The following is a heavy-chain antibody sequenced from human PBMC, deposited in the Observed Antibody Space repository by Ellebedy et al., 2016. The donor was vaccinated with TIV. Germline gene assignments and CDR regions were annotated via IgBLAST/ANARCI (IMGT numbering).Heavy chain of an antibody. CDR3: VGRVLYGGDFY. J-gene: IGHJ4*02. V-gene: IGHV3-23*01. Sequence: GESLKISCAASGFTFSNYAMTWIRQAPGKGLEWVSEITASAANTYYADSVKGRFTISRDNSKNTLYLQMSSLRAEDTAVYYCVGRVLYGGDFYWGQGTLVTVSS. CDR2: ITASAANT. D-gene: IGHD2-21*02. CDR1: GFTFSNYA.